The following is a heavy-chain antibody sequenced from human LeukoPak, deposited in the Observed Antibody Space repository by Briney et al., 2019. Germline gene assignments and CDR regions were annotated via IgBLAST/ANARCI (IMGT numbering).Heavy chain of an antibody. Sequence: ASVKVSCKASGYTFTGYYMHWVRPAPGQGLEWMGWINPNSGGTNYAQKFQGRVTMTRDTSISTAYMELSRLRSDDTAVYYCARGLGYCSSTSCWDYYYYMDVWGKGTTVTVSS. CDR1: GYTFTGYY. CDR2: INPNSGGT. CDR3: ARGLGYCSSTSCWDYYYYMDV. V-gene: IGHV1-2*02. J-gene: IGHJ6*03. D-gene: IGHD2-2*01.